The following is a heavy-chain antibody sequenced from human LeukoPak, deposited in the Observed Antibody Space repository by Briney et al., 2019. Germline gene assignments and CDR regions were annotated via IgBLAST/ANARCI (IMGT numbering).Heavy chain of an antibody. CDR3: ARGPDLYSSSWTDRDAFDI. V-gene: IGHV4-39*01. CDR1: GGSISNSNYY. D-gene: IGHD6-13*01. CDR2: LYYSGST. J-gene: IGHJ3*02. Sequence: SETLSLTCTVSGGSISNSNYYWGWIRQPPGKGLEWIGSLYYSGSTYYNPSLKSRVTISVDTSKNQFSLKLSSVTAADTAVYYCARGPDLYSSSWTDRDAFDIWGQGTMVTVSS.